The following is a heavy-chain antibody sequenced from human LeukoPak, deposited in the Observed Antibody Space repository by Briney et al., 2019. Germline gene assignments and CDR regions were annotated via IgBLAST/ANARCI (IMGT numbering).Heavy chain of an antibody. J-gene: IGHJ3*01. CDR2: IYYSGSS. CDR1: GGSISSSSYY. Sequence: SQTLSLTCTVSGGSISSSSYYWGWIRQPPGKGLEWIGSIYYSGSSYYNPSLKSRVTISGDTSKNPFSLKLSSVTAADTAVYYCARHRPNWNGGLDAFDVWGQGTMVTVSS. V-gene: IGHV4-39*01. D-gene: IGHD1-1*01. CDR3: ARHRPNWNGGLDAFDV.